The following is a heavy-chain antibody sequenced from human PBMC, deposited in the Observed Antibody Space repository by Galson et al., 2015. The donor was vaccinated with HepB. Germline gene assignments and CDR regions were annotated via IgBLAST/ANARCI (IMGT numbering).Heavy chain of an antibody. V-gene: IGHV1-2*06. Sequence: SVKVSCKASGYTFTDYHLHWVRQTPGQGLEWMGRINPNNGDTYYAQQSQGRVTLTRDMSISTAYMELSRVRSDDTAVYYCVRGKTSTGFWHAFDLWGQGTVVTVSS. CDR1: GYTFTDYH. D-gene: IGHD3-3*01. CDR2: INPNNGDT. J-gene: IGHJ3*01. CDR3: VRGKTSTGFWHAFDL.